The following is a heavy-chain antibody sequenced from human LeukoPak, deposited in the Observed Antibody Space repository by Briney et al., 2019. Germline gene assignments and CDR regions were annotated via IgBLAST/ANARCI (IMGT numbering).Heavy chain of an antibody. J-gene: IGHJ4*02. CDR2: ISSSGSTI. CDR3: AKVVGATGDY. Sequence: GGSLRLSCAASGFTFSSYEMNWVRQAPGKGLEWVSYISSSGSTIYYADSVKGRFTISRDNSKNTLYLQMSSLRAEDTAVYYCAKVVGATGDYWGQGTLVTVSS. D-gene: IGHD1-26*01. CDR1: GFTFSSYE. V-gene: IGHV3-48*03.